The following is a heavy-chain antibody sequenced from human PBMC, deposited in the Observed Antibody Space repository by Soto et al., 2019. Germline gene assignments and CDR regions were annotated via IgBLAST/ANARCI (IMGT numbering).Heavy chain of an antibody. J-gene: IGHJ4*02. Sequence: GGSLRLSCAASGFTFSRYEMNWVRQAPGKGLEWIAYIGTDSTKYYANFVKGRLTISRENLQKKSYVEMPSREAEDTAVYYCAREGQPADGTTPHNWGQGPLVTVSS. CDR3: AREGQPADGTTPHN. D-gene: IGHD6-13*01. V-gene: IGHV3-48*03. CDR2: IGTDSTK. CDR1: GFTFSRYE.